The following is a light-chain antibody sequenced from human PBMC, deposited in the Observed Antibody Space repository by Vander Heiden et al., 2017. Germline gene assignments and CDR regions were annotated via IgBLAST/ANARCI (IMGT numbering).Light chain of an antibody. V-gene: IGKV3-11*01. CDR2: DAS. CDR3: QQRSNWWT. J-gene: IGKJ1*01. Sequence: EIVLTQSPATPSLSPGARATLSCRASQSVSSYLAWYQQKPGQAPRLLIYDASNRATGIPARFSGSGSGTDFTLTISSLEPEDFAVYYCQQRSNWWTFGQGTKVEIK. CDR1: QSVSSY.